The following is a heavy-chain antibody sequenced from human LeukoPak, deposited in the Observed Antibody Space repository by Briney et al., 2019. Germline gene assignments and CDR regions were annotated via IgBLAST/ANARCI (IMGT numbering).Heavy chain of an antibody. V-gene: IGHV4-59*01. CDR3: ARGTDYDYVWGSYRTFGY. D-gene: IGHD3-16*02. CDR1: GGSISSYY. J-gene: IGHJ4*02. CDR2: IYYSGST. Sequence: SETLSLTRTVSGGSISSYYWSWIRQPPGKGLEWIGYIYYSGSTNYNPSLKSRVTISVDTSKNQFSLKLSSVTAADTAVYYCARGTDYDYVWGSYRTFGYWGQGTLVTVSS.